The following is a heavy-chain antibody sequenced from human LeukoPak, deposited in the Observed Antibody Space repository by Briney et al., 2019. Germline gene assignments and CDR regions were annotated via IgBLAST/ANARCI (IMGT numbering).Heavy chain of an antibody. CDR3: ARVTTMIVVADNWFDP. J-gene: IGHJ5*02. CDR1: GGSISSGDYY. D-gene: IGHD3-22*01. Sequence: SETLSLTCTDSGGSISSGDYYWSWIRQPPGKGLEWIGYIYYSGSTYYNPSLKSRVTISVDTSKNQFSLKLSSVTAADTAVYYCARVTTMIVVADNWFDPWGQGTLVTVSS. CDR2: IYYSGST. V-gene: IGHV4-30-4*01.